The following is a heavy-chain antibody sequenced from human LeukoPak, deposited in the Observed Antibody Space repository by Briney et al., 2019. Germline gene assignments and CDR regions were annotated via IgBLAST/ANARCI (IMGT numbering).Heavy chain of an antibody. D-gene: IGHD3-10*01. CDR3: ARDQGTLFGELLSEDY. CDR1: GFTFSSYA. CDR2: ISGSGGST. J-gene: IGHJ4*02. Sequence: GGSLRLSCAAPGFTFSSYAMSWVRQAPGKGLEWVSAISGSGGSTYYADSVKGRFTISRDNAKNSLYLQMNSLRAEDTAVYYCARDQGTLFGELLSEDYWGQGTLVTVSS. V-gene: IGHV3-23*01.